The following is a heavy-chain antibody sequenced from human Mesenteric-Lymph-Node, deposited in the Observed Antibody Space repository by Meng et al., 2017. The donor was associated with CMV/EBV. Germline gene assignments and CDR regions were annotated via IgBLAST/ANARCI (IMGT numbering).Heavy chain of an antibody. J-gene: IGHJ3*02. Sequence: GGSLRLSCAASGFTFTTYWMHWVRQAPAKGLVWVARISTDGSDTTYADSVKGRFTISRDNAKNTLYLQMNSLRAEDTAVYYCAKDAVNYDSRGDAFDIWGQGTMVTVSS. D-gene: IGHD3-22*01. CDR2: ISTDGSDT. CDR3: AKDAVNYDSRGDAFDI. V-gene: IGHV3-74*03. CDR1: GFTFTTYW.